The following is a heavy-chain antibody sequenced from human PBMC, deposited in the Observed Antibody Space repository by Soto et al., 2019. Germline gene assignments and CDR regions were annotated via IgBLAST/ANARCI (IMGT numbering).Heavy chain of an antibody. V-gene: IGHV1-18*01. CDR3: ARVMTPSIQVLGGYYNGRDF. CDR2: ISAYNGNT. CDR1: GYTFTSSG. J-gene: IGHJ6*04. Sequence: QVQLVQSGAEVKKPGASVKVSCKASGYTFTSSGTSWVRQAPGQGLEWMGWISAYNGNTNYAQKLQGRVTMTTDTSTSTAYLELRSLRSDDTAVYYCARVMTPSIQVLGGYYNGRDFWGKGTTVTVSS. D-gene: IGHD3-16*01.